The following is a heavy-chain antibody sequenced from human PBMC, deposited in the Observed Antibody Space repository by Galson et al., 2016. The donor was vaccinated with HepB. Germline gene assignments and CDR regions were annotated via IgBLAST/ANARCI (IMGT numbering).Heavy chain of an antibody. D-gene: IGHD3-9*01. Sequence: SLRLSCAASGFIFSDYYMNWIRQAPGKGLEWVSYISSSSNTLYYADSVKGRFTVSRDNAKNSLSLQMNRLRDEDTAVYYCARSGYTNLDYWGQGTLVTVSS. CDR1: GFIFSDYY. CDR2: ISSSSNTL. J-gene: IGHJ4*02. CDR3: ARSGYTNLDY. V-gene: IGHV3-11*04.